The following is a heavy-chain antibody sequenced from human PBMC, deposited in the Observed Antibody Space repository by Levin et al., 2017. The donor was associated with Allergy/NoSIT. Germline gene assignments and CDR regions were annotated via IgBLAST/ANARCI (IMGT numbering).Heavy chain of an antibody. CDR2: ISSSSSYT. V-gene: IGHV3-11*05. Sequence: KRGESLKISCAASGFTFSDYYMSWIRQAPGKGLEWVSYISSSSSYTNYADSVKGRFTISRDNAKNSLYLQMNSLRAEDTAVYYCARGWRYSSSWYGIDYWGQGTLVTVSS. D-gene: IGHD6-13*01. CDR1: GFTFSDYY. J-gene: IGHJ4*02. CDR3: ARGWRYSSSWYGIDY.